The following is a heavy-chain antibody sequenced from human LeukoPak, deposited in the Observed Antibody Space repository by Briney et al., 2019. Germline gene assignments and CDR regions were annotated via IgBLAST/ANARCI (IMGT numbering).Heavy chain of an antibody. V-gene: IGHV3-13*01. D-gene: IGHD6-13*01. CDR1: GFTFSNYD. Sequence: GGSLRLSCAASGFTFSNYDMHWVRQAAGKGLEWVSGIGTAGDTYYPGSVKGRFTISRENAKNSLYLHMNSLSAGGTAVYYCASSPAYSSSWYAIDNWGQGTLVTVSS. CDR3: ASSPAYSSSWYAIDN. J-gene: IGHJ4*02. CDR2: IGTAGDT.